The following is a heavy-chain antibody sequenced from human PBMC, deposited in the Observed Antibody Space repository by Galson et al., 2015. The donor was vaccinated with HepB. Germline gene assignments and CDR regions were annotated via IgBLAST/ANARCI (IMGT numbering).Heavy chain of an antibody. V-gene: IGHV6-1*01. CDR1: GDSVSSNSAA. CDR2: TYYRSKWYN. Sequence: CAISGDSVSSNSAAWNWIRQSPSRGLEWLGRTYYRSKWYNDYAVSVKSRITINPDTSENQFSLQLNSVTPEDTAVYYCAVEVENPTEGPYYYYGMDVWGQGTTVTVSS. CDR3: AVEVENPTEGPYYYYGMDV. J-gene: IGHJ6*02. D-gene: IGHD5-24*01.